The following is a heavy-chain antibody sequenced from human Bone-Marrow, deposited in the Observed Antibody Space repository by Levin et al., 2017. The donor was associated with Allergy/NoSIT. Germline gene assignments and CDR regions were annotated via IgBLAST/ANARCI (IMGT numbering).Heavy chain of an antibody. V-gene: IGHV3-23*01. CDR2: ISGSGGST. Sequence: LSLTCAASGFPFSSYAMSWVRQAPGKGLEWVSAISGSGGSTYYADSVKGRFTISRDNSKNTLYLQMNSLRAEDTAVYYCAKDDSSRQYSSSWYGYFQHWGQGTLVTVSS. D-gene: IGHD6-13*01. J-gene: IGHJ1*01. CDR1: GFPFSSYA. CDR3: AKDDSSRQYSSSWYGYFQH.